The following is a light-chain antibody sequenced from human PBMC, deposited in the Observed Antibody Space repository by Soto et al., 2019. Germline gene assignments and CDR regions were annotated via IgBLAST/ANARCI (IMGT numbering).Light chain of an antibody. Sequence: QLVLTQSSSASASLGSSVKLTCTLSSGHSSYIIAWHQQQPGKAPRYLMKLEGSGSYNKGSGVPDRFSGSSSVADRYLTISNLQSEDEADYYCEKWDSNSNWVFGGGIKLSVL. V-gene: IGLV4-60*03. CDR3: EKWDSNSNWV. J-gene: IGLJ3*02. CDR2: LEGSGSY. CDR1: SGHSSYI.